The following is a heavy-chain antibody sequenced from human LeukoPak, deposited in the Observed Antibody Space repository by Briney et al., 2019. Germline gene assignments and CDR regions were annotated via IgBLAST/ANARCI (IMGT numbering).Heavy chain of an antibody. J-gene: IGHJ4*02. CDR3: ARDGGHACSNYGFDY. D-gene: IGHD4-11*01. CDR2: IYSGGST. Sequence: GGSLRLSCAASGFTVSSNYMSWVRQAPGKGLEWVSVIYSGGSTYYADSVKGRFTISRDNSKNTVYLQMNSLRAEDTAVYYCARDGGHACSNYGFDYWGQGTLVTVSS. V-gene: IGHV3-66*02. CDR1: GFTVSSNY.